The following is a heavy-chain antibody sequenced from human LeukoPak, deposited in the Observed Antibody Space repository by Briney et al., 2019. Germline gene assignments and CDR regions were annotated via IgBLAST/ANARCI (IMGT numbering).Heavy chain of an antibody. CDR3: ARDLHGSD. CDR1: GFTFNSYS. Sequence: GGSLRLSCAASGFTFNSYSMIWVRQAPGKGLEWVSFISSSSSLIYYSDSVKGRFTSSRDNAKNSLYLQMNSLRAEDTAVYYCARDLHGSDWGQGTLVTVSS. J-gene: IGHJ4*02. CDR2: ISSSSSLI. V-gene: IGHV3-48*01.